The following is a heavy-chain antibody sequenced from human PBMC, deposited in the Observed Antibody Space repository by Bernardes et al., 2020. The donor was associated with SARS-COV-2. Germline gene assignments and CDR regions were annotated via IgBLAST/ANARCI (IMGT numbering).Heavy chain of an antibody. CDR3: ARDLSHLVRRGFDL. V-gene: IGHV4-59*01. CDR2: IYYSGST. Sequence: SETLSLTCTVSGGSIGSYYWAWIRQPPGKGLEWIGYIYYSGSTNYNPSLKSRVTISVDRSQNQFSLNLSSVTPADTAVYYCARDLSHLVRRGFDLGGRGTLVTVS. J-gene: IGHJ2*01. CDR1: GGSIGSYY. D-gene: IGHD3-10*01.